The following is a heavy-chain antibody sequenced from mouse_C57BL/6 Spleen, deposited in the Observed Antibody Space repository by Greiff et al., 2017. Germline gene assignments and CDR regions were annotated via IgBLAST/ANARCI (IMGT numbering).Heavy chain of an antibody. CDR2: IWTGGGT. CDR1: GFSLTSYA. V-gene: IGHV2-9-1*01. D-gene: IGHD1-1*01. Sequence: VQRVESGPGLVAPSQSLSITCTVSGFSLTSYAISWVRQPPGKGLEWLGVIWTGGGTNYNSALKSRLSISKDNSKSQVFLKMNSLQTDDTARYYCAREVVAPYYAMDYWGQGTSVTVSS. CDR3: AREVVAPYYAMDY. J-gene: IGHJ4*01.